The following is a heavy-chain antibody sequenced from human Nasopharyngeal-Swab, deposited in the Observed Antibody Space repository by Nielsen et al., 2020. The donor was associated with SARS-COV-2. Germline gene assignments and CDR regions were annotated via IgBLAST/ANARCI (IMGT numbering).Heavy chain of an antibody. D-gene: IGHD6-13*01. J-gene: IGHJ4*02. Sequence: GGSLRLSCAASGFTFSSYWMTWVRQAPGKGLEWVANIKQDGSEKYYVDSVKGRFTISRDNAKNSLYLQMNSLRAEDTAVYYCARDRGYSSSPPHDNWGQGTLVTVSS. V-gene: IGHV3-7*01. CDR2: IKQDGSEK. CDR1: GFTFSSYW. CDR3: ARDRGYSSSPPHDN.